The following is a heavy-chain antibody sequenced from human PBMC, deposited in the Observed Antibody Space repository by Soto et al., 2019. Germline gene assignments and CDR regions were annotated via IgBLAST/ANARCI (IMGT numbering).Heavy chain of an antibody. V-gene: IGHV4-39*01. CDR3: ARQAGRAYGSGSYYNHYYYYYGMDV. CDR2: IYYSGST. Sequence: SETLSLTCTVSGGSIGSSSYYWGWIRQPPGKGLEWIGSIYYSGSTYYNPSLKSRVTISVDTSKNQFSLKLSSVTAADTAVYYCARQAGRAYGSGSYYNHYYYYYGMDVWGQGTTVTVSS. D-gene: IGHD3-10*01. CDR1: GGSIGSSSYY. J-gene: IGHJ6*02.